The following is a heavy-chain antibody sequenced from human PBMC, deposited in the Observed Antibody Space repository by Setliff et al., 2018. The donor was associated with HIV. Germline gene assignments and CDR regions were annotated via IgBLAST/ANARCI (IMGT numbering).Heavy chain of an antibody. D-gene: IGHD2-2*01. CDR1: GYTFIGYH. J-gene: IGHJ6*03. V-gene: IGHV1-2*06. CDR2: INPNSGAT. Sequence: ASVKVSCKASGYTFIGYHIHWVRQAPRQGLEWMGRINPNSGATNYAQKFQGGVTMTRDTSSRTAYMELSRLRSDDTAVYFCARGRGYCSSHGCFYYYMDVWAEGTTVTVSS. CDR3: ARGRGYCSSHGCFYYYMDV.